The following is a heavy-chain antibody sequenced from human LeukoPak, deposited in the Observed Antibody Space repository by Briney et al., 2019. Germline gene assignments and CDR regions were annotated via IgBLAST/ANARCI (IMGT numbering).Heavy chain of an antibody. CDR1: GDTFTTYD. CDR2: INPNSGGT. J-gene: IGHJ4*02. CDR3: AREGAMTYSWSY. Sequence: ASVTVSCKASGDTFTTYDFNWVRQAPGQGLEWMGWINPNSGGTNYAQKFQGRVTMTRDTSISTAYMELSRLRSDDTAVYYCAREGAMTYSWSYWGQGTLVTVSS. V-gene: IGHV1-2*02. D-gene: IGHD3-3*01.